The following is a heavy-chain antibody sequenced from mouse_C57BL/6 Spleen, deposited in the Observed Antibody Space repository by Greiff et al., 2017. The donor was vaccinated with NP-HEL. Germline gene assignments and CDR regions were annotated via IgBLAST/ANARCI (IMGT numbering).Heavy chain of an antibody. CDR3: ARAGDYYGSSPQAWFAY. Sequence: EVQLQESGPGMVKPSQSLSLTCTVTGYSITSGYDWHWIRHFPGNKLEWMGYISYSGSTNYNPSLKSRISITHDISKNHFFLKLNSVTTEDTATYYCARAGDYYGSSPQAWFAYWGQGTLVTVSA. J-gene: IGHJ3*01. CDR1: GYSITSGYD. CDR2: ISYSGST. V-gene: IGHV3-1*01. D-gene: IGHD1-1*01.